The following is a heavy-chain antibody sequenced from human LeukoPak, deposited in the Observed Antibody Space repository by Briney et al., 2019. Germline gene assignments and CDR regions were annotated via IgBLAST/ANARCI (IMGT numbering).Heavy chain of an antibody. CDR2: IKQDGSEK. V-gene: IGHV3-7*03. D-gene: IGHD4-11*01. J-gene: IGHJ6*02. CDR1: GFTFSSYW. Sequence: GGSLRLSCAASGFTFSSYWMSWVHQAPGKGLEWVANIKQDGSEKYYVDSVKGRFTISRDNAKNSLYLQMNSLRAEDTAVYYCAREGYSNYYYYGMDVWGQGTTVTVSS. CDR3: AREGYSNYYYYGMDV.